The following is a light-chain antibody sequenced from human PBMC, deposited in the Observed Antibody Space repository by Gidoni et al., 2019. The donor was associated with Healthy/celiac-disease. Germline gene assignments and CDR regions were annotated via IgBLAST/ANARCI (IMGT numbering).Light chain of an antibody. Sequence: EIVLTQSPATLSLSPGERATLSCRASQSVSSYLAWYQQKPGQAPRLRIYDASNRATGIPARFSGSGSGTDFTITISSLEPEDFAVYYCQQRSNWTPLNFXGXTKVEIK. CDR3: QQRSNWTPLN. V-gene: IGKV3-11*01. J-gene: IGKJ4*01. CDR1: QSVSSY. CDR2: DAS.